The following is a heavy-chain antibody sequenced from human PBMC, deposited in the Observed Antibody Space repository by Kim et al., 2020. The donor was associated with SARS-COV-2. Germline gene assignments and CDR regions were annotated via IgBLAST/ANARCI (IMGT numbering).Heavy chain of an antibody. V-gene: IGHV4-39*01. CDR2: IFYRGVT. CDR1: GGSITSGNYY. CDR3: ARQGWSTSFDY. Sequence: SETLSLTCTVSGGSITSGNYYWGWIRQPPGKGLEWIGRIFYRGVTHYSPSLNSRVTISVDTSKNQFSLRLNSVAASDTAVYYCARQGWSTSFDYWGQGTLVTVSS. D-gene: IGHD2-15*01. J-gene: IGHJ4*02.